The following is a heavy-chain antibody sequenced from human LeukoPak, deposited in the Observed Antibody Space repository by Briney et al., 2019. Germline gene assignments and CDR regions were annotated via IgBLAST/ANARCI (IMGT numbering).Heavy chain of an antibody. CDR3: ARGYGGPAD. V-gene: IGHV3-30-3*01. CDR1: GFTFSSYW. D-gene: IGHD2-21*01. CDR2: ISYDGSNK. Sequence: GGSLRLSCAASGFTFSSYWMHWVRQAPGKGLEWVAVISYDGSNKYYADSVKGRFTISRDNSKNTLYLQMNSLRAEDTAVYYCARGYGGPADWGQGTLVTVSS. J-gene: IGHJ4*02.